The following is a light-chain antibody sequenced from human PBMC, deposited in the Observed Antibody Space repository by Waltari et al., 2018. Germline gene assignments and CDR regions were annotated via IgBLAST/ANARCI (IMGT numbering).Light chain of an antibody. CDR3: QQYSSFST. V-gene: IGKV1-5*03. J-gene: IGKJ2*01. CDR1: QSVGTW. CDR2: MAS. Sequence: DIQMTQSPSTLSASVGDRVTISCRASQSVGTWLAWYQQKPGKAPKLLIYMASSLESVVPSRCSGSGSGTEFTLTISSLQPDDFATYSCQQYSSFSTFGQGTKV.